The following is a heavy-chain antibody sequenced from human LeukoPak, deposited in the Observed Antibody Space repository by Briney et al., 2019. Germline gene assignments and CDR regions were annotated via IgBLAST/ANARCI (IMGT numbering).Heavy chain of an antibody. J-gene: IGHJ4*02. Sequence: ASVKVSCKASGYTLTGYYMHWVRQAPGQGLEWMGWINPYSGGTNYAQNFQGRVTMTRDTSISTGYMELSRLRSDDTAVYYCARIRGGNNYHFDYWGQGTLVTVSS. CDR2: INPYSGGT. V-gene: IGHV1-2*02. D-gene: IGHD1-26*01. CDR3: ARIRGGNNYHFDY. CDR1: GYTLTGYY.